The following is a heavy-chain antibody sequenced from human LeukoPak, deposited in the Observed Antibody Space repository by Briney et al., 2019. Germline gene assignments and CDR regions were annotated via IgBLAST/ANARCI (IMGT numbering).Heavy chain of an antibody. D-gene: IGHD2-2*01. CDR3: ARDSAVVVPAANGYYYYGMDV. J-gene: IGHJ6*02. CDR1: GYTFTSYY. CDR2: INPSGGST. V-gene: IGHV1-46*01. Sequence: ASVKVSCKASGYTFTSYYMHWVRQAPGQGLEWMGIINPSGGSTSYAQKFQGRVTMTRDTSTSTVYMELSSLRSEDTAVYYCARDSAVVVPAANGYYYYGMDVWGQGTTVTVSS.